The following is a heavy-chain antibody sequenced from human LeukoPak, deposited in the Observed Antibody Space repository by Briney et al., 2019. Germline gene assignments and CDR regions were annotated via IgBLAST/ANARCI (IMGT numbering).Heavy chain of an antibody. CDR1: GGSLGSSSYY. Sequence: SETLSLTCTVSGGSLGSSSYYWGWIRQPPGKDLEWIGTIYFDGNSFYNPSLKSRVTISVDTSKNQFSLKLSSVTAADTAVYYCARGGYSGYDFAFYYYYYMDVWGKGTTVTVSS. J-gene: IGHJ6*03. CDR3: ARGGYSGYDFAFYYYYYMDV. CDR2: IYFDGNS. D-gene: IGHD5-12*01. V-gene: IGHV4-39*07.